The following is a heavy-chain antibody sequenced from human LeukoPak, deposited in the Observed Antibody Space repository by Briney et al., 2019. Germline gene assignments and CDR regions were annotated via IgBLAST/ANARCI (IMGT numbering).Heavy chain of an antibody. CDR2: ISSSSSYM. Sequence: GGSLRLSCAASGFTLSSYSMNWVRQAPGKGLEWVSSISSSSSYMYYADSVKGRFTISRDNAKNSLYLQMNSLRAEDTAVYYCARDVHSSSSVFDYWGQGTLVTVSS. CDR3: ARDVHSSSSVFDY. J-gene: IGHJ4*02. V-gene: IGHV3-21*01. CDR1: GFTLSSYS. D-gene: IGHD6-6*01.